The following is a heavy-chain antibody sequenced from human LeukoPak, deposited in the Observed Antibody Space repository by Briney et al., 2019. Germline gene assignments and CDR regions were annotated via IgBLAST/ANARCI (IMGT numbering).Heavy chain of an antibody. V-gene: IGHV1-69*13. CDR1: GGTFSSYA. CDR3: AKDNGYSSGWYDY. CDR2: IIPIFGTA. D-gene: IGHD6-19*01. Sequence: ASVKVSCKASGGTFSSYAISWVRQAPGQGLEWMGGIIPIFGTANYAQKFQGRVTITADESTGTAYMELSSLRAEDTALYYCAKDNGYSSGWYDYWGQGTLVTVSS. J-gene: IGHJ4*02.